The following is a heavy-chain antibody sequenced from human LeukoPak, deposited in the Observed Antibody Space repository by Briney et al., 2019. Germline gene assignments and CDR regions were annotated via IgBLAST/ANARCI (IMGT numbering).Heavy chain of an antibody. CDR2: IRSKAYGGTT. V-gene: IGHV3-49*04. Sequence: GGSLRLSCTASGFTFGDYAMSWVRQAPGKGLEWVGFIRSKAYGGTTEYAASVKGRFTISRDDSKSIAYLQMNSLKTEDTAVYYCTRDQHPHHYDFWSGYSKIFDYWGQGTLVTVSS. CDR1: GFTFGDYA. CDR3: TRDQHPHHYDFWSGYSKIFDY. D-gene: IGHD3-3*01. J-gene: IGHJ4*02.